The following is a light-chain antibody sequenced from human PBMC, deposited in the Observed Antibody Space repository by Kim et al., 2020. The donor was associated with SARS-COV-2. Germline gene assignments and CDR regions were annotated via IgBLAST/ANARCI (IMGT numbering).Light chain of an antibody. Sequence: GKTVTISCTRSTGSIASNYVFWYQQRPGSAPTTVIYEDSQRPSGVPGRFSGSIDSSSNSASLTISGLETEDEADYYCQSYDNSNQVFGGGTQLTVL. CDR3: QSYDNSNQV. CDR1: TGSIASNY. J-gene: IGLJ3*02. CDR2: EDS. V-gene: IGLV6-57*03.